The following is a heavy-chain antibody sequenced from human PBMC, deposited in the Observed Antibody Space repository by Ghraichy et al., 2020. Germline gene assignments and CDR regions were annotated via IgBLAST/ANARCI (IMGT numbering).Heavy chain of an antibody. V-gene: IGHV4-59*01. J-gene: IGHJ4*02. D-gene: IGHD1-1*01. CDR2: IYYSGST. CDR3: ARVLPGTRPPYFDY. CDR1: GGSISSYY. Sequence: SETLSLTCTVSGGSISSYYWSWIRQPPGKGLEWIGYIYYSGSTNYNPSLKSRVTISVDTSKNQFSLKLSSVTAADTAVYYCARVLPGTRPPYFDYWGQGTLVTVSS.